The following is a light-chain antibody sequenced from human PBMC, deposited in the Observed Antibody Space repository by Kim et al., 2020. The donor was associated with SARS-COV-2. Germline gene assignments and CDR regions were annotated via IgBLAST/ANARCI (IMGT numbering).Light chain of an antibody. CDR2: GKN. J-gene: IGLJ3*02. Sequence: LGQTVKITCQGDSLRNYYASWYQHKPGQAPVVVIYGKNNRPSGIPDRFSGSSSGNTTSLTITGAQAEDEADYYCNSRDNSGNHWVFGGGTQLTVL. CDR3: NSRDNSGNHWV. V-gene: IGLV3-19*01. CDR1: SLRNYY.